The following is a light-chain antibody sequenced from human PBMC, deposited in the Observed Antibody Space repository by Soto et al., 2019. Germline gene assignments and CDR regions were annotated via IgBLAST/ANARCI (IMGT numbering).Light chain of an antibody. Sequence: DVHLTQCPPTLSASVGDRVTITCRASQSIRYYLAWYQQMPGKAPKLLIYGASSLQSGVPSRFSGSGSGTEFTLTISSLQPDDFATYFCQHHNSYSQTFGQGTKVDIK. CDR3: QHHNSYSQT. CDR2: GAS. CDR1: QSIRYY. J-gene: IGKJ1*01. V-gene: IGKV1-5*01.